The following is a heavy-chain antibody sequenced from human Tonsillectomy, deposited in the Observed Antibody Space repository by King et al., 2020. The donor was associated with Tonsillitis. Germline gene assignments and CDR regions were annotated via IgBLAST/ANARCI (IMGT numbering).Heavy chain of an antibody. J-gene: IGHJ4*02. V-gene: IGHV4-31*03. CDR1: CGSISSGVYY. CDR3: ASYHCSGTTCYWGY. Sequence: QLQESGPGLVKPSQTLSLTCSVSCGSISSGVYYWSWIRQHPGKGLEWIGYIYYSVGTYYNPSLKSRVTMSVDTSKNQFSLSLTSVTAADTAVYFCASYHCSGTTCYWGYWGQGTLVTVSS. D-gene: IGHD2-2*01. CDR2: IYYSVGT.